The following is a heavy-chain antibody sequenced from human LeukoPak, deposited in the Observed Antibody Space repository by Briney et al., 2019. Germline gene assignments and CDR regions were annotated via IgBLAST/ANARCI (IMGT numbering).Heavy chain of an antibody. V-gene: IGHV3-23*01. CDR1: GFTFDDYG. D-gene: IGHD1-26*01. J-gene: IGHJ4*02. CDR3: AKAMGATLFDY. Sequence: GGSLRLSCAASGFTFDDYGMSWVRQAPGKGLEWVSGISGSGGSTYYADSVKGRFTISRDNSKNTLYLQMNSLRAGDTAVYYCAKAMGATLFDYWGQGTLVTVSS. CDR2: ISGSGGST.